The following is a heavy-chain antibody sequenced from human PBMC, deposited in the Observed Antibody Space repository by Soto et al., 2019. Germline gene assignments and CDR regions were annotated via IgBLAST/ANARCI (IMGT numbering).Heavy chain of an antibody. J-gene: IGHJ4*02. CDR3: ARAGPNGSGSYEPSWYYFDY. CDR2: INHSGST. CDR1: GGSFSGYY. Sequence: TSETLSLTCAVYGGSFSGYYWSWIRQPPGKGLEWIGEINHSGSTNYNPSLKSRVTISVDTSKNQFSLKLSSVTAADTAVYYCARAGPNGSGSYEPSWYYFDYWGQGTLVTVSS. D-gene: IGHD3-10*01. V-gene: IGHV4-34*01.